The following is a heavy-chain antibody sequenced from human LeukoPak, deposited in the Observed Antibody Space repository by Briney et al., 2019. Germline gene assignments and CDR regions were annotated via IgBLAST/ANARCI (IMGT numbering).Heavy chain of an antibody. CDR1: GFTFSSYS. D-gene: IGHD6-19*01. J-gene: IGHJ4*02. Sequence: GGSLRLSCAASGFTFSSYSMNWVRQAPGKGLEWVSSISSSSSYIYYADSVKGRFTISRDNAKNSLYLQMNSLRAEDTAVYYCARSAYSSGCLGYWGQGTLVTVSS. CDR2: ISSSSSYI. V-gene: IGHV3-21*01. CDR3: ARSAYSSGCLGY.